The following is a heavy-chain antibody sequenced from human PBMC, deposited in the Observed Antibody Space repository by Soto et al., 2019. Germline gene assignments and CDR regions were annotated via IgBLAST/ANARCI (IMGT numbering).Heavy chain of an antibody. D-gene: IGHD6-13*01. CDR1: GFTFSSYW. V-gene: IGHV3-74*01. CDR3: ARAKSIAAAGTPFDY. J-gene: IGHJ4*02. Sequence: GGSLRLSCAASGFTFSSYWMHWVRQAPGKGLVWVSRINSDGSSTSYADSVKGRFTISRDNAKNTLYLQMNSLRAEDTAVYYCARAKSIAAAGTPFDYWGQGTLVTVSS. CDR2: INSDGSST.